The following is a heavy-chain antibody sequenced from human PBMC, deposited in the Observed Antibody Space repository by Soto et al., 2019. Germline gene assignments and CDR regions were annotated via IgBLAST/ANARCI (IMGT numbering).Heavy chain of an antibody. CDR1: GFTFSSYA. J-gene: IGHJ6*02. V-gene: IGHV3-23*01. CDR3: AKPYSSGWAPYYYYGMDV. Sequence: EVQLLESGGGLVQPGGSLRLSCAASGFTFSSYAMSWVRQAPGKGLEWVSAISGSGGSTYYADSVKGRFTISRDNSKNTLYLQMNSLRAVDTDVYYCAKPYSSGWAPYYYYGMDVWGQGTTVTVSS. D-gene: IGHD6-19*01. CDR2: ISGSGGST.